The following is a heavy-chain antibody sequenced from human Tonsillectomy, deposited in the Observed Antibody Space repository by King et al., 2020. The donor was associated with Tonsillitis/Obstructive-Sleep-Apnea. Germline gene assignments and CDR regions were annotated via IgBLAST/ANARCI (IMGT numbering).Heavy chain of an antibody. Sequence: VQLVQSGGGVVQPGRSLRLSCAASGFTFSSYGMHWVRHAPGKGLEWVAVIWYDGSNNYYADSVKGRFTISRDNSKNTLYLQMNSLRAEDTAVYYCARDYEGDYFDYWGQGTLVTVSS. J-gene: IGHJ4*02. CDR1: GFTFSSYG. CDR3: ARDYEGDYFDY. V-gene: IGHV3-33*01. CDR2: IWYDGSNN. D-gene: IGHD5-12*01.